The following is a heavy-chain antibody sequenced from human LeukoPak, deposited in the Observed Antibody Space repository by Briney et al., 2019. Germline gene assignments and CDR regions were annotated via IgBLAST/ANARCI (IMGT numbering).Heavy chain of an antibody. CDR1: GFTFSTYE. CDR2: LRHSSRPI. CDR3: ASGGISAWYY. V-gene: IGHV3-48*03. Sequence: GDSLRLSCAASGFTFSTYEMNWVRQAPGKGLEWVSYLRHSSRPIYYADSVKGRFTISRDNAKNALYLQMNSLRAEDTAVYYCASGGISAWYYWGQGTLVT. D-gene: IGHD6-19*01. J-gene: IGHJ4*02.